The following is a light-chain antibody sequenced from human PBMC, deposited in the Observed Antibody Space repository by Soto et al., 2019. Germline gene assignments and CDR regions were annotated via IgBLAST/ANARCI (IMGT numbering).Light chain of an antibody. J-gene: IGLJ2*01. V-gene: IGLV1-40*01. CDR1: SSNIGAGYD. CDR2: SNN. CDR3: QSYDSSLSGSVV. Sequence: QPVLTQPPSVSGAPGQRVTISCTGSSSNIGAGYDVHWYQQLPGTAPKLLITSNNNRPSGVPDRFSGSASDTSASLAITGLQAEDEADYYCQSYDSSLSGSVVFGGGTQLTVL.